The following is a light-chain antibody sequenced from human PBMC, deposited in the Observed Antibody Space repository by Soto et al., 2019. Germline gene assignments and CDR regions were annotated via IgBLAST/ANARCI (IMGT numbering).Light chain of an antibody. CDR2: VAS. J-gene: IGKJ4*01. V-gene: IGKV3-11*01. CDR1: QSVSNY. Sequence: EIVLTQSQVALSLYLGDKATLSCRASQSVSNYLAGSQQRPGQAPSLVIYVASDRAPGIPARFTGSGSGTGFTSTIRSLESDEFAGDGCNHRGDWPITFDGGTKVE. CDR3: NHRGDWPIT.